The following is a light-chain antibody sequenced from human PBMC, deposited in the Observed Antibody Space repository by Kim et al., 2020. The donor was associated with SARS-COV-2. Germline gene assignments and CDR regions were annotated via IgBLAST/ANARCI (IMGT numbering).Light chain of an antibody. V-gene: IGKV1-27*01. CDR2: GAS. Sequence: ASLGDRVTIPCRASQGITNYLAWYQQKAGKIPKLLIYGASTLQSGVPSRFSGSGSGTDFTLTISSLQPEDVATYYCQKYNSVPLTFGGGTKVDIK. J-gene: IGKJ4*01. CDR1: QGITNY. CDR3: QKYNSVPLT.